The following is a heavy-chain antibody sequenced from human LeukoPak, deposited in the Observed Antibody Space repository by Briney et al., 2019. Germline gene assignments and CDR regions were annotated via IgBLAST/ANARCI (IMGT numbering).Heavy chain of an antibody. CDR3: ARETVGATSRAWFDY. D-gene: IGHD1-26*01. J-gene: IGHJ4*02. CDR2: IIPIFGTA. Sequence: ASVTVSCKASGGTFSSYAISWVRQAPGQGLEWMGGIIPIFGTANYAQKFQGRVTITADESTSTAYMELSSLRSEDTAVYYCARETVGATSRAWFDYWGQGTLVTVSS. CDR1: GGTFSSYA. V-gene: IGHV1-69*13.